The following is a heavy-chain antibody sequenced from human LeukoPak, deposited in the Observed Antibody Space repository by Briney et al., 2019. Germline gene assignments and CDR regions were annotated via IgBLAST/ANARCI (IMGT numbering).Heavy chain of an antibody. CDR2: IYHSGST. V-gene: IGHV4-38-2*01. CDR1: GYSISSGYS. CDR3: ARVAVSAREYFDY. J-gene: IGHJ4*02. Sequence: PSETLSLTCAVSGYSISSGYSWGWIRQPPGKGLEWIGSIYHSGSTYYNPSLKSRVTISVDTSKNQFSLKLRSVTAADTAVYYCARVAVSAREYFDYWGQGTLVTVSS. D-gene: IGHD2-21*02.